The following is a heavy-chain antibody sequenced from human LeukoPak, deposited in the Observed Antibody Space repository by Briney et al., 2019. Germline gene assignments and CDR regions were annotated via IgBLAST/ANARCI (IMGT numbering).Heavy chain of an antibody. J-gene: IGHJ2*01. D-gene: IGHD5-12*01. Sequence: GGSLRLSCAASGFTVSSNYMSWVRQAPGKGLEWVSVIYSGGSTYYADSVKGRFTISRDNSKNTLYLQMNSLRAEDTAVYYCARVAKDSTTPYWYFDLWGRGTLVTVSS. CDR3: ARVAKDSTTPYWYFDL. V-gene: IGHV3-53*01. CDR2: IYSGGST. CDR1: GFTVSSNY.